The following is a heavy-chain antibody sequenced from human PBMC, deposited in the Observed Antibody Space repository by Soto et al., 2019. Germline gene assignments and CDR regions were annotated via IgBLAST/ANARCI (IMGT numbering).Heavy chain of an antibody. Sequence: EVQLVESGGGLVQPGGSLRLSCAASGFTFSSYDMHWVCQATGKGLEWVSAIGTAGDTYYPGSVKGRFTISRENAKNSLYLQMNSLRAEDTAVYYCARVGHSSSWDFDYWGQGTLVTVSS. CDR3: ARVGHSSSWDFDY. J-gene: IGHJ4*02. CDR2: IGTAGDT. V-gene: IGHV3-13*01. CDR1: GFTFSSYD. D-gene: IGHD6-13*01.